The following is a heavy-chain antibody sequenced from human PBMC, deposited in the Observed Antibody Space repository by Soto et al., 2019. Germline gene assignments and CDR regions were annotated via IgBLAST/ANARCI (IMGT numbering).Heavy chain of an antibody. CDR3: ASRAYYDSSGYLSSFDY. CDR2: IYYSGST. J-gene: IGHJ4*02. CDR1: GGSISSYY. V-gene: IGHV4-59*01. D-gene: IGHD3-22*01. Sequence: LSLTCTVSGGSISSYYWSWIRQPPGKGLEWIGYIYYSGSTNYNPSLKSRVTISVDTSKNQFSLKLSSVTAADTAVYYCASRAYYDSSGYLSSFDYWGQGTLVTVSS.